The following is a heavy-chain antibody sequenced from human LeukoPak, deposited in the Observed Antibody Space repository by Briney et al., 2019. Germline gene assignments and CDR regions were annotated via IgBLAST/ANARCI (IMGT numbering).Heavy chain of an antibody. CDR3: AKLLEWELLSYYFDY. CDR1: GFTFSSYA. Sequence: PGGSLRLSCAASGFTFSSYAMSWVRQAPGKGLEWVSAISGSGGSTYYADSVKGRLTISRDNSKNTLYLQMNSLRAEDTAVYYCAKLLEWELLSYYFDYWGQGTLVTVSS. J-gene: IGHJ4*02. V-gene: IGHV3-23*01. CDR2: ISGSGGST. D-gene: IGHD1-26*01.